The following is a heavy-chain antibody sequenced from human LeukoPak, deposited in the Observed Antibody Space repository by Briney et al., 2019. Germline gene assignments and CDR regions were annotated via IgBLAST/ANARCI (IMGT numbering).Heavy chain of an antibody. Sequence: SETLSLSCTVSDGSISSRNYYWGWIRQPPGKGLEWIGSIDYNGDTYYNPFLASRVTMSEDTSKNQFSLKLNSVTAEDTAVYYCARGHRGVFTDPINYWAQGTLVTVSS. D-gene: IGHD5-12*01. CDR2: IDYNGDT. V-gene: IGHV4-39*01. CDR3: ARGHRGVFTDPINY. J-gene: IGHJ4*02. CDR1: DGSISSRNYY.